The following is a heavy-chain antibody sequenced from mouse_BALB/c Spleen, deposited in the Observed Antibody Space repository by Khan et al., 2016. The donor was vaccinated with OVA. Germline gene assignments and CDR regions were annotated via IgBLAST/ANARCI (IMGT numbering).Heavy chain of an antibody. V-gene: IGHV1-7*01. CDR2: INPTSGYT. CDR1: GYTFTTYW. CDR3: TRDRMDY. Sequence: QIQLVQSGAELAKPGASVKMSCKASGYTFTTYWMHWVKQRPEQGLEWIGYINPTSGYTDYNEKFKDRATLSTDKSSSTAYMQLSSLTSEDSAVYYCTRDRMDYWGQGTTLTVSS. J-gene: IGHJ2*01.